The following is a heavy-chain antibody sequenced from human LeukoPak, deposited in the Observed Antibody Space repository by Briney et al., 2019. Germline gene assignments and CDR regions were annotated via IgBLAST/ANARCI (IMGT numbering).Heavy chain of an antibody. V-gene: IGHV4-30-4*08. CDR3: ARDLWDYDILTGPTMGAFDI. Sequence: SETLSLTCAVYGGSFSGYYWSWIRQPPGKGLEWIGYIYYSGSTYYNPSLKSRVTISVDTSKNQFSLKLSSVTAADTAVYYCARDLWDYDILTGPTMGAFDIWGQGTMVTVSS. CDR1: GGSFSGYY. D-gene: IGHD3-9*01. J-gene: IGHJ3*02. CDR2: IYYSGST.